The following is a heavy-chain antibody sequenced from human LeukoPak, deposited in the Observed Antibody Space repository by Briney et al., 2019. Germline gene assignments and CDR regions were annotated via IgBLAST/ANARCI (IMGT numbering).Heavy chain of an antibody. Sequence: GGSLRLSCGASGFTFRTYWMHWVRQAPGKGLLWVSRINTDGSGTIYADSVKGRLTISRDTAKSSLYLQMNSLRAEDTAVYYCARLRAGDYFDYWGQGTLVTVSS. V-gene: IGHV3-74*01. D-gene: IGHD6-19*01. CDR1: GFTFRTYW. J-gene: IGHJ4*02. CDR2: INTDGSGT. CDR3: ARLRAGDYFDY.